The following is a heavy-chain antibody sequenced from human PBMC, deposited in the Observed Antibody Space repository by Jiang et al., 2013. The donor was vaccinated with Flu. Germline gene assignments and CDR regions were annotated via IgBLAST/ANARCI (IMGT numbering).Heavy chain of an antibody. CDR3: AKEWSALDY. D-gene: IGHD1-26*01. J-gene: IGHJ4*02. CDR1: GYTFTNYY. V-gene: IGHV1-46*01. CDR2: INPRDGSA. Sequence: GAEEKKPGASVKVSCKASGYTFTNYYMHWVRQAPGQGLEWMGIINPRDGSASNTQKFQGRVTMTRDTSISTAYMELSSLTSDDTAVYYCAKEWSALDYWGQGTLVTVSS.